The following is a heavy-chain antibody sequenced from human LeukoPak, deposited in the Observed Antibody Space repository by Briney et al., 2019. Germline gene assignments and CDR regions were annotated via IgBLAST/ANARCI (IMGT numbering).Heavy chain of an antibody. CDR3: ARAYGTMVRGVIIPFDY. CDR2: IYYSGST. J-gene: IGHJ4*02. Sequence: SETLSLTCTVSGGSISSYYWSWIRQPPGKGLEWIGYIYYSGSTSYNPSLKSRVTISVDTSKNQFSLKLSSVTAADTAVYYCARAYGTMVRGVIIPFDYWGQGTLVTVSS. D-gene: IGHD3-10*01. V-gene: IGHV4-59*01. CDR1: GGSISSYY.